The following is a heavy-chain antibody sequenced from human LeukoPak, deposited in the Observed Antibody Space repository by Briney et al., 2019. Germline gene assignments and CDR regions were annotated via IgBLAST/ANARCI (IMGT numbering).Heavy chain of an antibody. Sequence: SETLSLTCTVSGGSISSGDYYWSWIRQPPGKGLEWIGYIYYSGSTYYNPSLKSRVTISVDTSKNQFSLKLSSVTAADTAVYYCARDSMVEYGSGSQGVDYWGQGTLVTVSS. CDR2: IYYSGST. J-gene: IGHJ4*02. CDR3: ARDSMVEYGSGSQGVDY. CDR1: GGSISSGDYY. V-gene: IGHV4-30-4*01. D-gene: IGHD3-10*01.